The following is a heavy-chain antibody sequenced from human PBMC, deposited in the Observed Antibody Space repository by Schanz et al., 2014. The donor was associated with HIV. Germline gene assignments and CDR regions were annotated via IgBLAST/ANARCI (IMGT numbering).Heavy chain of an antibody. CDR3: AGGVGAGIG. D-gene: IGHD6-13*01. V-gene: IGHV3-7*04. CDR1: GYPSSKYW. J-gene: IGHJ4*02. Sequence: VQLVKSGGGLVQPGGSLRLSCEASGYPSSKYWLSWVRHTPGRGLEWVANINQDGSEKYYVASVEGRFTISRDTAKNSVFLQMNRLRPEDTATYYCAGGVGAGIGWGQGTLVTVSS. CDR2: INQDGSEK.